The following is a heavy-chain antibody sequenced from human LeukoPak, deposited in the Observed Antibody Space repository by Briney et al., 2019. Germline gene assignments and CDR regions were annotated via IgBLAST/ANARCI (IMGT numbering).Heavy chain of an antibody. CDR3: ASSDYSNYYYYMDV. Sequence: GSLRLSCAASGSTFSSHTMNWVRQAPGKGLEWIGSIHYSGSTSYNSSLKSRVTISVDTSKNQFSLKLSSVTAADTAVYYCASSDYSNYYYYMDVWGKGTTVTVSS. V-gene: IGHV4-59*08. CDR1: GSTFSSHT. CDR2: IHYSGST. D-gene: IGHD4-11*01. J-gene: IGHJ6*03.